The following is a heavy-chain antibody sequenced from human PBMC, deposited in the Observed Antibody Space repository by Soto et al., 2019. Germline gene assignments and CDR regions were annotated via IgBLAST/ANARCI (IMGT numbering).Heavy chain of an antibody. J-gene: IGHJ5*02. CDR3: ARGEGYSGFDP. D-gene: IGHD2-15*01. CDR2: IWYDGSNK. Sequence: GGSLRLSCAASGFTFSSYGMHWVRQAPGKGLEWVAVIWYDGSNKYYADSVKGRFTISRDNSKNTLYLQMNSLRAEDTAVYYCARGEGYSGFDPWGQGTLVTVSS. CDR1: GFTFSSYG. V-gene: IGHV3-33*01.